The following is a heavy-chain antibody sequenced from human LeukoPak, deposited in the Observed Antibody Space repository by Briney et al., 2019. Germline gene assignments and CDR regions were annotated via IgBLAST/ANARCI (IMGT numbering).Heavy chain of an antibody. J-gene: IGHJ5*02. CDR1: GGSISSYY. D-gene: IGHD4-23*01. CDR3: ARHVGHGGNAWFDP. Sequence: SETLSLTCTVSGGSISSYYWSWIRQPPGKGLEWIGYIYYSGSTNYNPSLKSRVTISVDTSKNQFSLKLSSVTAVDTAVYYCARHVGHGGNAWFDPWGQGTLVTVSS. V-gene: IGHV4-59*08. CDR2: IYYSGST.